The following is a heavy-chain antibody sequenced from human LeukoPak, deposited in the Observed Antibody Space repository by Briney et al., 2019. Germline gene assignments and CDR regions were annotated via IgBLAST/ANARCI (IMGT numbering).Heavy chain of an antibody. J-gene: IGHJ4*02. CDR1: GYSFNNY. CDR3: VSGSSGWGLN. CDR2: ISKSGST. D-gene: IGHD6-19*01. Sequence: GYSFNNYWIVWVRQMPGEGLEWMGYISKSGSTNYNPSLKSRVSISVDTSKNQFSLKVTSVTAADTAVYYCVSGSSGWGLNWGQGILVTVSS. V-gene: IGHV4-59*01.